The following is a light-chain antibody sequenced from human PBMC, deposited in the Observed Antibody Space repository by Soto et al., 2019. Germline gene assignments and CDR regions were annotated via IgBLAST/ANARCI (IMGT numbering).Light chain of an antibody. CDR1: QSVSSNF. J-gene: IGKJ1*01. Sequence: EIVVTQSPGTLSLSPGARATLSCRASQSVSSNFLACYQQKPGQAPRLLIYGASSRATGIPDRFSGSGSGTDFTLTISRLEPEDFAVYYCQQYGSSPRTFGQGTKVEIK. CDR3: QQYGSSPRT. V-gene: IGKV3-20*01. CDR2: GAS.